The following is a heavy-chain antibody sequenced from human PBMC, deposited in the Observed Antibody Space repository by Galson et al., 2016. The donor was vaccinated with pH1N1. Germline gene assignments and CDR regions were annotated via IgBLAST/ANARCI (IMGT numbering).Heavy chain of an antibody. CDR3: ERDRASTFQHFYGMDV. CDR2: AYYRSKWYS. D-gene: IGHD3-16*01. Sequence: CAISGDSVSNNKAAWNWTRLSPARGLEWLGRAYYRSKWYSDYPLSVQGRVTINADTSKNQFSLQLNSVTPGDTAVYYCERDRASTFQHFYGMDVWGQGTTVTVSS. J-gene: IGHJ6*02. V-gene: IGHV6-1*01. CDR1: GDSVSNNKAA.